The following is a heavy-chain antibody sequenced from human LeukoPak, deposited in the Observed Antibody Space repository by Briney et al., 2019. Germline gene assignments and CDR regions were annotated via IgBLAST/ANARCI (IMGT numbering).Heavy chain of an antibody. CDR3: ARITRGTLTTSYGMDV. D-gene: IGHD4-17*01. J-gene: IGHJ6*02. CDR1: GGSISSSPYY. Sequence: SETLSLTCTVSGGSISSSPYYWGWIRQPPGKGLEWIGSIYYSGSTYYNPSLKSRVTISVDTSKNQFSLKLSSVTAADTAVYYCARITRGTLTTSYGMDVWGQGTTVTVSS. V-gene: IGHV4-39*01. CDR2: IYYSGST.